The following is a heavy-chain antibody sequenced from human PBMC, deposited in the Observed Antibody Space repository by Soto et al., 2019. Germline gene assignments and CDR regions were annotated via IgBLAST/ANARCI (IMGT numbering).Heavy chain of an antibody. J-gene: IGHJ4*01. CDR3: ATEGGDNRKDLDY. CDR2: IKSQIDGGAT. V-gene: IGHV3-15*07. CDR1: GFTFSKAW. Sequence: EVQLVESGGGLVKPGGSLTLSCAASGFTFSKAWMNWVRQAPGKGLEWVGRIKSQIDGGATDYAAPVKGRFTMPRDNSKNILFRQMTSLKTEDTAVFYCATEGGDNRKDLDYWGHGTLVTVS. D-gene: IGHD1-1*01.